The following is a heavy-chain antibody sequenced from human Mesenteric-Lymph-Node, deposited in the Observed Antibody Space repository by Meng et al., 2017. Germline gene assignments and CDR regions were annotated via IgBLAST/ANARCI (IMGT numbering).Heavy chain of an antibody. Sequence: SGPTLVKPTETLTLTCTVSGFSLSNARMGVSWIRQPPGKALEWLAHIFSNDEKSYSTSLKSRLTISKDTSKSQVVLTMTNMDPVDTATYYCASVVVRGAAHYYFDYWGQGTLVTVSS. CDR2: IFSNDEK. D-gene: IGHD3-10*01. J-gene: IGHJ4*02. V-gene: IGHV2-26*01. CDR3: ASVVVRGAAHYYFDY. CDR1: GFSLSNARMG.